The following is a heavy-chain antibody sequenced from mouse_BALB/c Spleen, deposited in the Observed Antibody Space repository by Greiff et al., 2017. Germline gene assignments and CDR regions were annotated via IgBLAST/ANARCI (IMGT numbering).Heavy chain of an antibody. Sequence: EVKVVESGGGLVQPGGSRKLSCAASGFTFSSFGMHWVRQAPEKGLEWVAYISSGSSTIYYADTVKGRFTISRDNPKNTLFLQMTSLRSEDTAMYYCARWAYDYGFAYWGQGTLVTVSA. J-gene: IGHJ3*01. CDR1: GFTFSSFG. CDR3: ARWAYDYGFAY. CDR2: ISSGSSTI. D-gene: IGHD2-4*01. V-gene: IGHV5-17*02.